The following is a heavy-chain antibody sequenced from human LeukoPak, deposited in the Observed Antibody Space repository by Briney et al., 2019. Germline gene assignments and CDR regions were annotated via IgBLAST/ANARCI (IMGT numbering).Heavy chain of an antibody. CDR1: GFTFDDYA. J-gene: IGHJ4*02. V-gene: IGHV3-9*01. CDR2: ISWNSGSI. CDR3: AKGEQQLVGAFDY. Sequence: GGSLRLSCAASGFTFDDYAMHWVRQAPGKGLEWVSGISWNSGSIGYADSVKGRFTISRDNAKNSLYLQMNSLRAEDAALYYCAKGEQQLVGAFDYWGQGTLVTVSS. D-gene: IGHD6-13*01.